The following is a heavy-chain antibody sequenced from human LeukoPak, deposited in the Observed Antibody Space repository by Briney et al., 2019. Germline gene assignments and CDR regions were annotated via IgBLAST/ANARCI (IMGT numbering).Heavy chain of an antibody. J-gene: IGHJ3*02. CDR2: INPNSGGT. Sequence: ASVKVSCKASGYTFTGYYVHWLRQAPGQGLEWMGWINPNSGGTNYAQKFQGRVTMTRDTSISTAYMELSRLRTDDTAVYYCARAGVLMVYLWGEDAFDIWGQGTMVTVSS. D-gene: IGHD2-8*01. CDR1: GYTFTGYY. V-gene: IGHV1-2*02. CDR3: ARAGVLMVYLWGEDAFDI.